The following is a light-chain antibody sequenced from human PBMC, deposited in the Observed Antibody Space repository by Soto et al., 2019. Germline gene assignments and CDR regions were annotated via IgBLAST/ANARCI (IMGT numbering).Light chain of an antibody. Sequence: IHMTQSPSSVAAAGGDRVTMTCLSSQGITSWLAWYQQKPGKAPKLLIYAASTLQTGVPSRFSGRRSGKDFPITISSMQPEDLEPYHCKQDNSLNRKFGQGTNVDIK. V-gene: IGKV1-12*01. CDR3: KQDNSLNRK. CDR2: AAS. CDR1: QGITSW. J-gene: IGKJ1*01.